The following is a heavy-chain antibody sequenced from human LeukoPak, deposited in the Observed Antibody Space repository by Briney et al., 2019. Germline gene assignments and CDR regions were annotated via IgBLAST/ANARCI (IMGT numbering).Heavy chain of an antibody. CDR2: MNPNSGNT. CDR1: GYTFTSYD. V-gene: IGHV1-8*01. D-gene: IGHD3-9*01. J-gene: IGHJ3*02. CDR3: ASGLGNGLRYFDWLPLLGDDAFDI. Sequence: VAPVKVSCKASGYTFTSYDINWVRQATGQGLEWMGWMNPNSGNTGYAQKFQGRVTMTRNTSISTAYMELSSLRSEDTAVYYCASGLGNGLRYFDWLPLLGDDAFDIWGQGTMVTVSS.